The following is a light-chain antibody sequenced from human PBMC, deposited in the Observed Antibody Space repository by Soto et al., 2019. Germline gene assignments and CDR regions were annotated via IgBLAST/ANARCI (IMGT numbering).Light chain of an antibody. CDR1: QSVSSY. Sequence: DIQMTQSPSSLSASVGDSVTIICRASQSVSSYLNWYQHKPGKAPKLLISAASTLESGVPSRFSGRGSGTDFTLTISGLQSEDFATYYCQQVYSKLPLTFDGGTKVEIK. CDR3: QQVYSKLPLT. V-gene: IGKV1-39*01. CDR2: AAS. J-gene: IGKJ4*01.